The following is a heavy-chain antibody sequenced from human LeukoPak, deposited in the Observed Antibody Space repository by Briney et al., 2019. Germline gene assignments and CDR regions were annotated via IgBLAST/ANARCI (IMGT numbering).Heavy chain of an antibody. CDR1: GDTFTSYG. V-gene: IGHV1-18*01. J-gene: IGHJ5*02. Sequence: GASVKVSCKASGDTFTSYGISWVRQAPGQGLEWMGWIIAIIGKTNYAQKLQGRVTMTTDTSTSTAYMELSSLRSEDTAAYYFARDRCSSTSCSPSNWVVPWGQRGLLTVAS. CDR3: ARDRCSSTSCSPSNWVVP. CDR2: IIAIIGKT. D-gene: IGHD2-2*01.